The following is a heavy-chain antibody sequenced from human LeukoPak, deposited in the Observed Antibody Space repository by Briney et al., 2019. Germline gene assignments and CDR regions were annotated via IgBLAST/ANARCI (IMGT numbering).Heavy chain of an antibody. V-gene: IGHV1-2*02. CDR1: GYTFTGYY. Sequence: ASVKVSCKASGYTFTGYYMHWVRQAPGQGLEWMGWINPNSGGTNYAQKFQGRVTMTRDTSISTAYMELSRLRSDDTAVYYCARDSSGYYYFDYWGQGTLVTVSS. CDR2: INPNSGGT. CDR3: ARDSSGYYYFDY. J-gene: IGHJ4*02. D-gene: IGHD3-22*01.